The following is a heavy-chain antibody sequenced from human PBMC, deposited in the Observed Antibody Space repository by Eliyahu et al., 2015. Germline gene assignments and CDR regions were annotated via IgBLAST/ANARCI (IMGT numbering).Heavy chain of an antibody. D-gene: IGHD5-18*01. V-gene: IGHV3-30*16. CDR3: AREATHKYTKGPYGMDV. CDR1: GFTFETHA. J-gene: IGHJ6*02. CDR2: LSKGGNEQ. Sequence: QVLLAESGGGVVQPGKSLRLSCGPSGFTFETHAIHWVRQAPGKGLEWVAVLSKGGNEQHYADSVRGRFLVSRDTSQSTVILQMNNLRPDDTGLYYCAREATHKYTKGPYGMDVWGPGTTVIVSS.